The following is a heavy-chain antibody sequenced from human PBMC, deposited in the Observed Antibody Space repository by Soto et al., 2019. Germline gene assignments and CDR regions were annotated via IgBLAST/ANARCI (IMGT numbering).Heavy chain of an antibody. CDR1: GGTPSNSA. V-gene: IGHV1-69*01. J-gene: IGHJ6*02. D-gene: IGHD3-22*01. CDR2: IIPVFGLV. CDR3: AGGRIVVVGSRAYYGMDV. Sequence: QVHLLVQSGAEVKKPGSSVKVSCKASGGTPSNSAISWVRQAPGQGLEWMGGIIPVFGLVKYAQNFQGRVTITADESTNTAYMELSSLRPEDTAVYYCAGGRIVVVGSRAYYGMDVWGQGTTVTVSS.